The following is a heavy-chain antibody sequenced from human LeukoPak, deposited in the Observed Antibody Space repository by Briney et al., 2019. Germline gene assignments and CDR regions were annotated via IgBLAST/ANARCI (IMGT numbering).Heavy chain of an antibody. V-gene: IGHV1-18*01. D-gene: IGHD3-22*01. J-gene: IGHJ4*02. CDR1: GYTFTSYG. Sequence: ASVKVSCKASGYTFTSYGISWVRQAPGQGLEWMGWISAYNGNTNYAQKLQGRVTMTTDTSTSTAYMELRSLRSDDTAVYYCARSEYYYGSSGEDYWGQGTLVTVSS. CDR2: ISAYNGNT. CDR3: ARSEYYYGSSGEDY.